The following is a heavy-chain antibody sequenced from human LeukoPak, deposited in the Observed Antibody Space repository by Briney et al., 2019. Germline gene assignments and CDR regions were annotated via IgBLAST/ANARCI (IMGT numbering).Heavy chain of an antibody. V-gene: IGHV4-59*08. J-gene: IGHJ4*02. CDR3: ARYGSATIARFDY. Sequence: SETLSLTCTVSGGSISSYYWSWIRQPPGKGLEWIGYIYYSGTTNYNPSLKSRVTLSDDTSKNQFSLNLTSVTAADTAVYYCARYGSATIARFDYWGQGSLVTVSS. D-gene: IGHD5-24*01. CDR2: IYYSGTT. CDR1: GGSISSYY.